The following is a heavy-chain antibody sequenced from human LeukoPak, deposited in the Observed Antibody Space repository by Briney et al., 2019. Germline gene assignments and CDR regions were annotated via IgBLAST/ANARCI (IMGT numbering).Heavy chain of an antibody. CDR3: AMYYAYPDQAFHL. Sequence: PSETPSLTCTVSGYSISNGFYWGWIRPPPGKGLEWIGYIYYSGSTNYNPSLKSRVTISVDTSKNQFSLKMSSVTAADTAVYYCAMYYAYPDQAFHLWGQGTMVTVSS. D-gene: IGHD3-3*01. V-gene: IGHV4-61*01. J-gene: IGHJ3*01. CDR2: IYYSGST. CDR1: GYSISNGFY.